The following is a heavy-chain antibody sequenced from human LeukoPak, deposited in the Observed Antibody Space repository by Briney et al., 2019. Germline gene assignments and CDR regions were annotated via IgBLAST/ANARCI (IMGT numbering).Heavy chain of an antibody. CDR3: ASQETSGDY. CDR1: GYTFTNYG. CDR2: IIPILGIA. Sequence: ASVKVSCKASGYTFTNYGISWVRQAPGQGLEWMGRIIPILGIANYAQKFQGRVTITADKSTSTAYMELSSLRSEDTAVYYCASQETSGDYWGQGTLVTVSS. V-gene: IGHV1-69*04. D-gene: IGHD1-1*01. J-gene: IGHJ4*02.